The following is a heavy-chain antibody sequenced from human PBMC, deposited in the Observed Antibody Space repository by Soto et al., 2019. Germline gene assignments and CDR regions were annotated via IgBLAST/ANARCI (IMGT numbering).Heavy chain of an antibody. J-gene: IGHJ3*02. CDR1: GFTFSSYS. CDR3: ARDGEDFWSGYYAFDI. V-gene: IGHV3-48*04. Sequence: GGSLRLSCAASGFTFSSYSMNWVRQAPGKGLEWVSYISSSSSSIYYADSVKGRFTISRDNAKNSLYMQMNSLRAEDAAVYYCARDGEDFWSGYYAFDIWGQGTMVTVSS. CDR2: ISSSSSSI. D-gene: IGHD3-3*01.